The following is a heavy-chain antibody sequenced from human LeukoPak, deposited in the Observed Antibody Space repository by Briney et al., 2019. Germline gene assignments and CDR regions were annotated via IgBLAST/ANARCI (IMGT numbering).Heavy chain of an antibody. D-gene: IGHD3-16*01. J-gene: IGHJ3*02. V-gene: IGHV6-1*01. CDR2: TYYRSTKWFN. Sequence: SQTLSLTCAISGDSVSKDRSVWNWIRQSPSRGLEWLGRTYYRSTKWFNNYEDSVKSRIIINPDTSKNQFSLHLNSVTPDDTAVYYCAKGSYGAFDIWGQGTRVTVSS. CDR3: AKGSYGAFDI. CDR1: GDSVSKDRSV.